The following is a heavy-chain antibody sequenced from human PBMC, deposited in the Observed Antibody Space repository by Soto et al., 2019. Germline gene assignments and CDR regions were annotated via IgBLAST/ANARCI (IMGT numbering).Heavy chain of an antibody. CDR2: ISSSSDDI. J-gene: IGHJ4*02. D-gene: IGHD2-2*01. CDR3: TTGVPAVYYY. V-gene: IGHV3-48*01. CDR1: GFIFSNYN. Sequence: EVQLVESGGGLVQPGGSLRLSCGVSGFIFSNYNMMWVRQAPGKGLEWISFISSSSDDIYYADSVKGRFTISRDNAKSTLYLHMNSLRAEDTAVYYSTTGVPAVYYYWGQGTLVSVAS.